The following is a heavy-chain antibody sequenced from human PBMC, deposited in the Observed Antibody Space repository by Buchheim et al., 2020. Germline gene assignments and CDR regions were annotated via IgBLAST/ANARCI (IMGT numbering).Heavy chain of an antibody. CDR3: ARDLFGYYYDSSGYYPGDY. J-gene: IGHJ4*02. CDR2: ISSDGSNT. CDR1: GFTFSSYA. Sequence: QVQLVESGGGVVQPGRSLRLSCADSGFTFSSYAMHWVRQAPGKGLEWVAVISSDGSNTYYADSVKGRFTISRDNSTNTLYLQMNSLRAEDTAVYYCARDLFGYYYDSSGYYPGDYWGQGTL. V-gene: IGHV3-30-3*01. D-gene: IGHD3-22*01.